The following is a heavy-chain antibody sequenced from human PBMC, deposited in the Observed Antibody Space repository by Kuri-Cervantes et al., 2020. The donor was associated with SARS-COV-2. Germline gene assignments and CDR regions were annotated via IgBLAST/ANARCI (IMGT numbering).Heavy chain of an antibody. Sequence: KISCKASGGTFSSYAISWVRQAPGQGLEWMGGIIPIFGTSNYAQNFQGRVTITADKSTSTAYMELSSLRSEDTAVYYCARVEMTTIKFDYWGQGTLVTISS. CDR3: ARVEMTTIKFDY. J-gene: IGHJ4*02. CDR2: IIPIFGTS. CDR1: GGTFSSYA. V-gene: IGHV1-69*06. D-gene: IGHD5-24*01.